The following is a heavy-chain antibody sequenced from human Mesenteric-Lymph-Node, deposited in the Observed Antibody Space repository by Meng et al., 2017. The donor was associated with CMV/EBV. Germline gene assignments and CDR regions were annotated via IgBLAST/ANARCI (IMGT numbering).Heavy chain of an antibody. V-gene: IGHV4-59*01. Sequence: SETLSLTCAVSGCSISSYYWSWIRQPPGKGLEWIGYIYYSGSTNYNPSLKSRVTISVDTSKNQFSLKLSSVTAADTAVYYCARASLYDFWSGAFDYYYGRDVWGQGTTVTVSS. J-gene: IGHJ6*02. CDR3: ARASLYDFWSGAFDYYYGRDV. CDR1: GCSISSYY. CDR2: IYYSGST. D-gene: IGHD3-3*01.